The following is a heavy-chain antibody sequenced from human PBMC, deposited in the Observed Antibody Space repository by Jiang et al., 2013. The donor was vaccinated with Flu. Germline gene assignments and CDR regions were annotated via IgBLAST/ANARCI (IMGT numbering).Heavy chain of an antibody. V-gene: IGHV1-18*04. CDR3: VRDLGHFGHIFFDY. D-gene: IGHD2/OR15-2a*01. Sequence: GAEVKKPGASVKVSCKASGYTFTDFGISWVRQAPGQGLEWMGWISAYNGNTDYAHKVQDRVTMTTDTSTGSAYLEVRSLRSDDTAVYYCVRDLGHFGHIFFDYWGQGTLVTVSS. CDR1: GYTFTDFG. CDR2: ISAYNGNT. J-gene: IGHJ4*02.